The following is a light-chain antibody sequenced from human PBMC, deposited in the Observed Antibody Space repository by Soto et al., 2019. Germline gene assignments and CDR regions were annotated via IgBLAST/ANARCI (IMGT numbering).Light chain of an antibody. CDR3: QQYNYWPPWT. Sequence: IVMTQSPATLSVSPGERATLSCRASQSVNSNLAWYQQKPGQAPRLLIYGASTRATGIPARFSGSGSGTEFTLIISSLQSEDFAVYYCQQYNYWPPWTFGQGTKVEIK. J-gene: IGKJ1*01. V-gene: IGKV3-15*01. CDR2: GAS. CDR1: QSVNSN.